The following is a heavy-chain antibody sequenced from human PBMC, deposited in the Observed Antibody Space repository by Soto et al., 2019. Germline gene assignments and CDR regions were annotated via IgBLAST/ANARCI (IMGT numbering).Heavy chain of an antibody. J-gene: IGHJ6*02. CDR2: IIPIFGTA. Sequence: QVLLVQPGAEVKKPGSSVKVSCKASGGTFSSYAISWVRQAPGQGLEWMGGIIPIFGTANYAQKFQGRVTITADKSTSTAYMELSSLRSEDTAVYYCASPTREWLPPARDYYYGMDVWGQGTTVTVSS. CDR3: ASPTREWLPPARDYYYGMDV. CDR1: GGTFSSYA. V-gene: IGHV1-69*06. D-gene: IGHD3-3*01.